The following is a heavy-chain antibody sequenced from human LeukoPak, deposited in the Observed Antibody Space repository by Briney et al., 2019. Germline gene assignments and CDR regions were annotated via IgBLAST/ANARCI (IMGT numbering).Heavy chain of an antibody. CDR3: ARYGITAVAGGDYIDV. Sequence: GASVKVSGKASGYTFTGYGINWGRQAPGQGLEGMGWISVYNGNANYAQKFQGRVTMTTDTSTSTAYTELRSLRSDDTAVYYCARYGITAVAGGDYIDVWGKGTAVTVSS. CDR1: GYTFTGYG. CDR2: ISVYNGNA. D-gene: IGHD6-19*01. V-gene: IGHV1-18*01. J-gene: IGHJ6*03.